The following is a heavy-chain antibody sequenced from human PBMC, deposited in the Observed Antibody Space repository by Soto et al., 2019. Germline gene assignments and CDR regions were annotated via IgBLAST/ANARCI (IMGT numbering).Heavy chain of an antibody. CDR1: GFSFGSFG. CDR2: ISRDGSNS. J-gene: IGHJ4*02. CDR3: ARGNLSFDFDS. V-gene: IGHV3-30*03. Sequence: QIQLVESGGGVVQPGGSLRLSCSASGFSFGSFGMHWFRQAPGEGLEWVAFISRDGSNSFYGDSVKGRFTLSRDNSRNTVYLQMSNTRDEDTALYYCARGNLSFDFDSWGQGTLVIVSS.